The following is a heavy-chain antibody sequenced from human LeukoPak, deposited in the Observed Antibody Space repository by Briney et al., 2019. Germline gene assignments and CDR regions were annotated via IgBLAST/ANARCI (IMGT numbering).Heavy chain of an antibody. V-gene: IGHV3-23*01. CDR3: AKIVVVPAAIRDDY. Sequence: GGSLRLSCAASGFTFSSHAMSWVRQVPGKGLEWVSGISGSGGSTYYADSVKGRFTISRDNSKNTLYLQMHSLRAEDTGVYYCAKIVVVPAAIRDDYWGQGTLVTVSS. J-gene: IGHJ4*02. CDR1: GFTFSSHA. CDR2: ISGSGGST. D-gene: IGHD2-2*02.